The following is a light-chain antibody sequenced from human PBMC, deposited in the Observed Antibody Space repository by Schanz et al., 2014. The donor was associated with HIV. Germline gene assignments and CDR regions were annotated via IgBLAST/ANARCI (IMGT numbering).Light chain of an antibody. CDR2: SDN. Sequence: QSVLTQPPSASGTPGQRVTISCSGSRSNVGTNTVNWYQRLPGTAPKVLIYSDNQRPSRVPDRFFGSKSGTSASLAISGLRSDDEAHYYCATWDDSLNGVVFGGGTKLTVL. CDR3: ATWDDSLNGVV. J-gene: IGLJ2*01. CDR1: RSNVGTNT. V-gene: IGLV1-44*01.